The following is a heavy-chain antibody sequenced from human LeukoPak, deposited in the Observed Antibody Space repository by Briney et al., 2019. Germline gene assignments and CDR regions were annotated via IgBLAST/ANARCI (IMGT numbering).Heavy chain of an antibody. CDR1: GGSISSGDYY. D-gene: IGHD3-22*01. V-gene: IGHV4-30-4*01. CDR2: IYYSGST. CDR3: ARTDSSGYYGAY. Sequence: PSETLSLTCTVSGGSISSGDYYWSWIRQPPGKGLEWIGYIYYSGSTYYNPSLKSRVTISVDTSNNLFSLKLSSVTAADTAVYYCARTDSSGYYGAYWGQRTLVTVSS. J-gene: IGHJ4*02.